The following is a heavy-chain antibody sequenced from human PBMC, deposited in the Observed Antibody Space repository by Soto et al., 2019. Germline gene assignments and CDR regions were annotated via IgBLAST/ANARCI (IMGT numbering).Heavy chain of an antibody. CDR1: GYTFTSYD. CDR2: MNPNSGNT. Sequence: ASVKVSCKASGYTFTSYDINWVRQATGQGLEWMGWMNPNSGNTGYAQKFQGRVTMTRNTSISTAYMELSSLRSEDTAVYYCARRYIRLQHIDYCGQGTLVPVSS. D-gene: IGHD4-4*01. V-gene: IGHV1-8*01. J-gene: IGHJ4*02. CDR3: ARRYIRLQHIDY.